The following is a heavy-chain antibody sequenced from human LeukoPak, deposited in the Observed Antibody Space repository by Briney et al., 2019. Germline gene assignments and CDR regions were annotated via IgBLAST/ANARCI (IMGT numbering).Heavy chain of an antibody. CDR2: IIPIFGTA. V-gene: IGHV1-69*13. D-gene: IGHD3-10*01. CDR3: ARGDYYGSGSYYNGYYYYGMDV. Sequence: SVKVSCKASGGTFSSYAISWVRQAPGQGLEWMGGIIPIFGTANYAQKFQGRVTITADESTSTAYMELSSLRSEDTAVYYCARGDYYGSGSYYNGYYYYGMDVWGQGTTVTVSS. J-gene: IGHJ6*02. CDR1: GGTFSSYA.